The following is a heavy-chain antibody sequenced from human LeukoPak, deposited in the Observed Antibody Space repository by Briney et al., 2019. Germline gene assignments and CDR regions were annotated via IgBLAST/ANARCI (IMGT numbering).Heavy chain of an antibody. V-gene: IGHV4-4*07. Sequence: PSETLSLTCTVSGGSISGYYWSWLRQPAGNGLEWIGRIYTSGSTHYSSSLKGRVTMSVDTSKNQFSLTVRSVTAADTAVSYCARDRCPDYGATSPCFDYWGQGTLVTVSS. CDR1: GGSISGYY. CDR3: ARDRCPDYGATSPCFDY. CDR2: IYTSGST. D-gene: IGHD4/OR15-4a*01. J-gene: IGHJ4*02.